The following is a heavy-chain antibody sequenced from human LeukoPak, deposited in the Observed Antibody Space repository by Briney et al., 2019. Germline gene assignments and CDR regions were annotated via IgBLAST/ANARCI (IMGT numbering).Heavy chain of an antibody. V-gene: IGHV4-4*07. CDR1: GGSISSYY. D-gene: IGHD3-22*01. J-gene: IGHJ6*03. Sequence: PSETLSLTCTVSGGSISSYYWSWIRQAAGKGLEWIGRIYSSGSTSCNPSLKTRVTMSVDTSKNQVSLKVSSVTAADTAVYYCARHDSKGYYADYYYMDVWGKGTTVTVSS. CDR2: IYSSGST. CDR3: ARHDSKGYYADYYYMDV.